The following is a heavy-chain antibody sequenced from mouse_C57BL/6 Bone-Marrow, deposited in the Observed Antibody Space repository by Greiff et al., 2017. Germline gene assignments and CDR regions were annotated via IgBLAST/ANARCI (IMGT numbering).Heavy chain of an antibody. CDR1: GYTFTSYW. CDR3: ARKGNFGPGCYFDD. D-gene: IGHD2-1*01. Sequence: VQLLQPGADLVKPGASVKLSCKASGYTFTSYWMHWVHQTPGQGLEWIGMINRNGGSTYYTEKIKSKATLTIDKSSRTVYMQLSSLTSEDSAVYYCARKGNFGPGCYFDDWGQGTTLTVSS. V-gene: IGHV1-64*01. CDR2: INRNGGST. J-gene: IGHJ2*01.